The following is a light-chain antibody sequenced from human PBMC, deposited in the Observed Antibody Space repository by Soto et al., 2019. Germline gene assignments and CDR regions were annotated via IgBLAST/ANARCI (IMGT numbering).Light chain of an antibody. CDR3: QQYNNWWT. Sequence: EIVLTQSPGTLSLSPGEGASLSCRASQSLISSYIAWYQQKPGQAPRLLIYGASTRATGIPARFSGSGSGTEFTLTISSLQSEDFAVYYCQQYNNWWTFGQGTKVDIK. J-gene: IGKJ1*01. CDR1: QSLISS. V-gene: IGKV3-15*01. CDR2: GAS.